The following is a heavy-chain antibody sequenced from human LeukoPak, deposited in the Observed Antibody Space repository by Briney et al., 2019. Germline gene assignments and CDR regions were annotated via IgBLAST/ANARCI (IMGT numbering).Heavy chain of an antibody. CDR1: GYTFTNYD. CDR2: MNPNSGNT. D-gene: IGHD3-16*02. J-gene: IGHJ5*02. Sequence: ASVKVSCKASGYTFTNYDINWVRQATGQGLEWMGWMNPNSGNTGSAQRFQGRITMTRDTSISTAYMELSSLRSEDTAVYYCARGPLVRLPSSFDPWGQGTLVTVSS. CDR3: ARGPLVRLPSSFDP. V-gene: IGHV1-8*01.